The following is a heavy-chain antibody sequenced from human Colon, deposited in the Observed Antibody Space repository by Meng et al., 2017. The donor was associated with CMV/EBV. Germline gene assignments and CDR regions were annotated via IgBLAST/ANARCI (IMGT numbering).Heavy chain of an antibody. V-gene: IGHV4-61*01. CDR3: ARVAVGTSSADYYYYGMDV. J-gene: IGHJ6*02. CDR1: GGSVNSGSYY. D-gene: IGHD2-2*01. CDR2: ISYSGNT. Sequence: GSLRLSCSVSGGSVNSGSYYWTWIRQPPGEGLEWIGYISYSGNTNYNPSLKSRVTISVDTSKNQFSLKLSSVTAADTAVYYCARVAVGTSSADYYYYGMDVWGQGTTVTVSS.